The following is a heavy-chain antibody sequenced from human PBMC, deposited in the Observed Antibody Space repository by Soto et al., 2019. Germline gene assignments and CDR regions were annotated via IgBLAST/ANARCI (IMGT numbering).Heavy chain of an antibody. CDR3: ARPGQSRG. D-gene: IGHD3-16*01. J-gene: IGHJ4*02. CDR2: IKQDGSVK. CDR1: GFTFSNYW. V-gene: IGHV3-7*04. Sequence: EVQLVESGGDLVQPGGSLRLSCAASGFTFSNYWMSWVRQTPGKGLEWVANIKQDGSVKNYIDSVTGRFTISRDNAKNSLYLQMNNLRIEDTAVYYCARPGQSRGWGQGTLVTVSS.